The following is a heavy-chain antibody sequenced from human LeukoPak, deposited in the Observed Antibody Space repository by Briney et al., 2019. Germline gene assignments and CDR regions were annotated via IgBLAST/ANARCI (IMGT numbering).Heavy chain of an antibody. J-gene: IGHJ6*02. V-gene: IGHV3-23*01. CDR3: AKDQKSGWLDYYYYGMDV. D-gene: IGHD6-19*01. CDR2: ISGSGGST. Sequence: GGSLRLSCAASGFYFGEYWMSWVRQAPGKGLEWVSAISGSGGSTYYADSVKGRFTISRDNSKNTLYLQMNSLRAEDTAVYYCAKDQKSGWLDYYYYGMDVWGQGTTVTVSS. CDR1: GFYFGEYW.